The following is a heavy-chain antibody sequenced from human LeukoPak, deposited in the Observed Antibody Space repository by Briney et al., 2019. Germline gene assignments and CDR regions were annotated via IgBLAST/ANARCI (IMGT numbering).Heavy chain of an antibody. CDR1: RFTFSSYG. V-gene: IGHV3-30*03. CDR2: ISYDGSNK. CDR3: ATWRGSGWYYFDY. J-gene: IGHJ4*02. Sequence: GRSLRLSCGASRFTFSSYGMHWVRQAPGKGLEWVAVISYDGSNKYYADSVKGRFTISRDNSKNTLYLQMNSLRAEDTAVYYCATWRGSGWYYFDYWGQGTLVTVSS. D-gene: IGHD6-19*01.